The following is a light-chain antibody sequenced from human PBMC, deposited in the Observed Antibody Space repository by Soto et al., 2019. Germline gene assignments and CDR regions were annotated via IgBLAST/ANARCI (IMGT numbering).Light chain of an antibody. Sequence: EIVLTQSPATLSLSPGERATLSCRASQSVSTYLAWYQQKPGQAPRLLVYDATNRATGIPARVSCSGSGTDFTLTINSLEPEDFAVYSCQQRSNWPLTFGGGTKVEIK. V-gene: IGKV3-11*01. CDR3: QQRSNWPLT. CDR2: DAT. CDR1: QSVSTY. J-gene: IGKJ4*02.